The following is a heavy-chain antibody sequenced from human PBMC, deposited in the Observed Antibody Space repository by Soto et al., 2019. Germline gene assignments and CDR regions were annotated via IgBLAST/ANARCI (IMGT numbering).Heavy chain of an antibody. V-gene: IGHV3-23*01. J-gene: IGHJ3*02. Sequence: EVQLLESGGGLVQPGGSLRLSCAASGFTFSSYAMSWVRQAPGKGLEWVSAISGSGGSTYYADSVKGRFTISRDNSKNTLYLQMNSLRAEDTAVYYCAKDNGDWGSSWYARDAFDIWGQGTMVTVSS. D-gene: IGHD6-13*01. CDR2: ISGSGGST. CDR3: AKDNGDWGSSWYARDAFDI. CDR1: GFTFSSYA.